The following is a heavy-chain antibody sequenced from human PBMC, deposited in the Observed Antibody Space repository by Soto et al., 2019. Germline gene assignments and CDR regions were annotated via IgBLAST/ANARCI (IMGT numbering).Heavy chain of an antibody. CDR3: ARFMTTVTNLAFDI. D-gene: IGHD4-17*01. V-gene: IGHV4-4*02. Sequence: QVQLQESGPGLVKPSGTLSLTCAVSGGSISSSNWWSWVRQPPGKGLEWIGEIYHSGSTNYNPSLTSRVPISGDKSKNQLSLKLSSVTAADTAVYYCARFMTTVTNLAFDIWGQGTMVTVSS. J-gene: IGHJ3*02. CDR2: IYHSGST. CDR1: GGSISSSNW.